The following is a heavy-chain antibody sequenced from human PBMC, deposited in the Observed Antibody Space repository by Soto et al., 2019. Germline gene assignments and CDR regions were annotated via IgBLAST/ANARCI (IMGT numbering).Heavy chain of an antibody. CDR3: AKDLAFSSWYVRGGAFDS. V-gene: IGHV3-9*01. J-gene: IGHJ3*02. Sequence: EVQLVESGGGLAQPGRSLRLSCAASGFTFDDYAMHWVRQAPGKGLEWVSGITWDSGNIGYADSVKGRFTISRDNAKRSLYLQMNSLRAEDTALYYCAKDLAFSSWYVRGGAFDSWGQGTMVTVSS. D-gene: IGHD6-13*01. CDR1: GFTFDDYA. CDR2: ITWDSGNI.